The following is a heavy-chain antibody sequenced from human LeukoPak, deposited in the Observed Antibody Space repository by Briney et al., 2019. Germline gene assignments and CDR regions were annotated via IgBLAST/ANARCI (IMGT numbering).Heavy chain of an antibody. D-gene: IGHD6-13*01. CDR2: IYPGDSDT. J-gene: IGHJ4*02. V-gene: IGHV5-51*01. CDR1: GYTFTTYW. CDR3: ARRGGKAAAGSDFDY. Sequence: GESLKISCKASGYTFTTYWIGWVRQMPGKGLEWMGIIYPGDSDTRYSPSFQGQVTISADKSISTAYLQWSSLKASDTAMYYCARRGGKAAAGSDFDYWGQGTLVTVSS.